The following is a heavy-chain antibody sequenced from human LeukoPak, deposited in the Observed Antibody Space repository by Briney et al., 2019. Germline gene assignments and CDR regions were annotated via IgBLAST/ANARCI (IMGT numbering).Heavy chain of an antibody. CDR3: ARRAGEYSHPYDY. D-gene: IGHD2-15*01. CDR2: ISTGTYI. J-gene: IGHJ4*02. CDR1: GFTFSRFE. Sequence: GGSLRLSCVASGFTFSRFEMNWVRQAPGKGLEWISHISTGTYIAYTDSVKGRFTISRDNAKNSLFLQMNSLRAEDTAIYYCARRAGEYSHPYDYWGQGTLVTVSS. V-gene: IGHV3-48*03.